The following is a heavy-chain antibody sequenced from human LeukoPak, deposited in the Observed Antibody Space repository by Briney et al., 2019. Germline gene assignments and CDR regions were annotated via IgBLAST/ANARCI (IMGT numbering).Heavy chain of an antibody. CDR2: IYTGGNT. V-gene: IGHV3-53*01. CDR1: GFTVDSNY. Sequence: GGSLRLSCAASGFTVDSNYLSWVRQAPGKGLEWVSTIYTGGNTYCAASVKGRFTISRDFSKNTVFLHMNSLRAEDTAMYYCARGDDSGYYDYFDYWGQGALVTVSS. CDR3: ARGDDSGYYDYFDY. D-gene: IGHD3-22*01. J-gene: IGHJ4*02.